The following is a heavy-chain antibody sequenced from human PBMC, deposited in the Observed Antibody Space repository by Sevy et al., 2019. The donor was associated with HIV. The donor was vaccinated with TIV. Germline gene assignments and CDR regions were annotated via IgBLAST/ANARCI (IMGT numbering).Heavy chain of an antibody. J-gene: IGHJ5*02. V-gene: IGHV3-48*03. CDR3: ARVDANYDKGFDP. CDR1: GFTFSSYE. CDR2: ISSSGTTI. D-gene: IGHD3-22*01. Sequence: GGSLRLSCEASGFTFSSYEMNWVRQAPGKGLEWVSYISSSGTTIKYAHSVKGRFTISRDNAKNSLYMQMNSPRAEDTAVYYCARVDANYDKGFDPWGQGTLVTVSS.